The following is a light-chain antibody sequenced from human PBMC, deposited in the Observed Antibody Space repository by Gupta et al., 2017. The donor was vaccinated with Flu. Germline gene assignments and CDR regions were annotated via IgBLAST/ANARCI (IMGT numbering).Light chain of an antibody. V-gene: IGKV1-12*01. Sequence: PSSVSASVGDRVTIACRASQDVGKWLAWYQQKPGEDPKLLIYGASRVQRGVPSRFSGSGSGTDFTLTIRSLQSEDFATYYCQQTSSFPRTFGQGTMVEI. CDR3: QQTSSFPRT. CDR1: QDVGKW. CDR2: GAS. J-gene: IGKJ1*01.